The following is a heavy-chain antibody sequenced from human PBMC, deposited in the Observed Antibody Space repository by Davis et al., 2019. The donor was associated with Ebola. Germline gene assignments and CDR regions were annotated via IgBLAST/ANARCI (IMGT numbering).Heavy chain of an antibody. D-gene: IGHD3-22*01. CDR2: IWSDGSTK. Sequence: GESLKISCAASGFTFSGSGMHWVRQAPGKGLEWVAVIWSDGSTKYYADSVKGRFTISRDNSRNTLYLQMISLRADDTAVYYCARESLGDSSLEGWFDPWGQGTLVTVSS. V-gene: IGHV3-33*01. CDR1: GFTFSGSG. CDR3: ARESLGDSSLEGWFDP. J-gene: IGHJ5*02.